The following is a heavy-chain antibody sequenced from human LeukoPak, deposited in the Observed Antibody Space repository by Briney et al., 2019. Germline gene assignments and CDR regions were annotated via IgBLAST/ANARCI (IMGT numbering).Heavy chain of an antibody. CDR2: IYYSGST. D-gene: IGHD1-26*01. CDR3: ARRGAAVGAFDF. J-gene: IGHJ4*03. CDR1: GDSISSNGFY. Sequence: PSETLSLTRTVSGDSISSNGFYWGWVRQPPGKGLQWIASIYYSGSTHYSPSLKSRVTISRDTSKNQFSLKVTSVTAADTAMYYCARRGAAVGAFDFWGQGTLVSVSS. V-gene: IGHV4-39*01.